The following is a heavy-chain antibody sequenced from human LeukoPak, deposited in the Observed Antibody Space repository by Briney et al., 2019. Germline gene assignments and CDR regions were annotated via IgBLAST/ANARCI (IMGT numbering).Heavy chain of an antibody. Sequence: PGGSLRLSCAASGFTVCSTYISWVRQAPGKGLEWVSVIYSGGSTKYADSVKARFTISRDTSKNTVYLQMNNLRAEDTAVYYCARATLDNWGQGTLVTVSS. V-gene: IGHV3-53*01. CDR2: IYSGGST. CDR1: GFTVCSTY. CDR3: ARATLDN. J-gene: IGHJ4*02.